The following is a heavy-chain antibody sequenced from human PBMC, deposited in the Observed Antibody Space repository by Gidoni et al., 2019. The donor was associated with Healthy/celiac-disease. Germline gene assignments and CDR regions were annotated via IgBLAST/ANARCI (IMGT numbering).Heavy chain of an antibody. CDR2: IYSGGSK. Sequence: EVQLVESGGGLVQPGGSLRLSCAASGFTVSSNYMSWVRQAPGKGLEWVSVIYSGGSKYYADYVKGRFTISRDNSKNTLYLQMNSLRAEDTAVYYCARQFLMGATSFDPWGQGTLVTVSS. CDR1: GFTVSSNY. V-gene: IGHV3-66*04. CDR3: ARQFLMGATSFDP. J-gene: IGHJ5*02. D-gene: IGHD1-26*01.